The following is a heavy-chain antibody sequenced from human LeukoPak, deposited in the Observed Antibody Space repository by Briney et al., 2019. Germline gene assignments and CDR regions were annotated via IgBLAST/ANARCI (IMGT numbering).Heavy chain of an antibody. J-gene: IGHJ3*02. CDR2: IIPILGIA. CDR1: GGTFSSYA. V-gene: IGHV1-69*04. Sequence: SVKVSCKASGGTFSSYAISWVRQAPGQGLEWMGRIIPILGIANYAQKFQGRVTITADKSTSTAYVELSSLRSEDTAVYYCARGLPLFAFDIWGQGTMVTVSS. CDR3: ARGLPLFAFDI.